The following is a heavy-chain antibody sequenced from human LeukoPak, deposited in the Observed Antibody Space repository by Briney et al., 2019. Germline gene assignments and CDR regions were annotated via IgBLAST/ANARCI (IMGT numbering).Heavy chain of an antibody. CDR2: ISGSGGST. J-gene: IGHJ4*02. CDR3: AKDRESGTYFDS. CDR1: GFTFSSYD. Sequence: GGSLRLSCAASGFTFSSYDMSWARQAPGKGLEWVSGISGSGGSTYYADSVKGRFTSSRDNSKNTLYLQMNSLRAEDTAVYYCAKDRESGTYFDSWGQGTLVTVSS. V-gene: IGHV3-23*01. D-gene: IGHD1-26*01.